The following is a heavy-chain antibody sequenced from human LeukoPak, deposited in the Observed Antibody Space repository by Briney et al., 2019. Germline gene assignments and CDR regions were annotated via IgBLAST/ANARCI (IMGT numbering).Heavy chain of an antibody. CDR3: AGPGYSYGRPFDY. CDR1: GGSFSGYY. CDR2: INHSGST. V-gene: IGHV4-34*01. J-gene: IGHJ4*02. D-gene: IGHD5-18*01. Sequence: PSETLSLTCAVYGGSFSGYYWSWIRQPPGKGLEWIGEINHSGSTNYNPSLKSRVTISVDTSKNQFSLKLSSVTAADTAVYYCAGPGYSYGRPFDYWGQGTLVTVPS.